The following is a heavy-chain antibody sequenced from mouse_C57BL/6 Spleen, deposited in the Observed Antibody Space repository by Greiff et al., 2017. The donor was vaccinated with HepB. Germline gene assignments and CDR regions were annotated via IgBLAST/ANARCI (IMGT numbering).Heavy chain of an antibody. CDR2: IDPSDSET. CDR1: GYTFTSYW. Sequence: VQLQQPGAELVRPGSSVKLSCKASGYTFTSYWMHWVKQRPIQGLEWIGNIDPSDSETHYNQKFKDKATLTVDKSSSTAYMQLSSLTSEDSAVYYCAICYYDYDGFAYWGQGTLVTVSA. J-gene: IGHJ3*01. V-gene: IGHV1-52*01. D-gene: IGHD2-4*01. CDR3: AICYYDYDGFAY.